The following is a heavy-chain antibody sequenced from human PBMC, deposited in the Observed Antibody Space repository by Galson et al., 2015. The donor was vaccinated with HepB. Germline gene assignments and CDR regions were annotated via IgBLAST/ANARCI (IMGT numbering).Heavy chain of an antibody. J-gene: IGHJ5*02. CDR1: GFTFSSYG. D-gene: IGHD2-15*01. Sequence: SLRLSCAASGFTFSSYGMHWVRQAPGKGLEWVAVISYDGSNKYYADSVKGRFTISRDNSKNTLYLQMNSLRAEDSAVYYCAKDRTDPVVAATPLSRFDPWGQGTRVTVSS. CDR2: ISYDGSNK. CDR3: AKDRTDPVVAATPLSRFDP. V-gene: IGHV3-30*18.